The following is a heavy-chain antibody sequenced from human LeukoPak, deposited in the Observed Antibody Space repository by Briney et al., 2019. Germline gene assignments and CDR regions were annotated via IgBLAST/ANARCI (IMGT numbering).Heavy chain of an antibody. CDR1: GGSFSGYY. CDR3: ATIAVAGKNDY. Sequence: PSETLSLTCAVYGGSFSGYYWSWIRQPPGKGLEWIGEINHSGSTNYNPSPKSRVTISVDTSKNQFSLKLSSVTAADTAVYYCATIAVAGKNDYWGQGTLVTVSS. CDR2: INHSGST. J-gene: IGHJ4*02. D-gene: IGHD6-19*01. V-gene: IGHV4-34*01.